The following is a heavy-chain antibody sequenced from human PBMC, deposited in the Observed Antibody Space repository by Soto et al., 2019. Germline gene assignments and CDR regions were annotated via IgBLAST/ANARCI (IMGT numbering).Heavy chain of an antibody. J-gene: IGHJ5*02. CDR3: AVRKLELRVWFDP. V-gene: IGHV4-4*02. Sequence: SETLSLTCAVSSGSISSSNWWSWVRQPPGKGLEWIGEIYHSGSTNYNPSLKSRVTISVDKSKNQFSLKLSSVTAADTAVYYWAVRKLELRVWFDPWGQGTLVTVSS. CDR1: SGSISSSNW. D-gene: IGHD1-7*01. CDR2: IYHSGST.